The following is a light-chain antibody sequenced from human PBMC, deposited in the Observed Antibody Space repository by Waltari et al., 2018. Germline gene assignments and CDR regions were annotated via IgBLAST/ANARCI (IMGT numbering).Light chain of an antibody. CDR2: SNN. J-gene: IGLJ1*01. CDR3: AAWDDSLNGLYV. CDR1: SSNIGSNT. Sequence: QSVLTQPPSASGTHGQRVTISCSGSSSNIGSNTVTWYQQLPGTAPKLLIYSNNQRPSGVPDRFSGSKSGTSASLAISGLQSEDEADYYCAAWDDSLNGLYVFGTGTKVTVL. V-gene: IGLV1-44*01.